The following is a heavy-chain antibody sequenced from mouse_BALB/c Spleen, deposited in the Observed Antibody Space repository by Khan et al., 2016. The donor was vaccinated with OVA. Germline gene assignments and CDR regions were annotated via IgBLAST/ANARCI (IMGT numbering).Heavy chain of an antibody. J-gene: IGHJ3*01. Sequence: QVQLKESGAELARPGASVKMSCKTSGYTFTTYTLHWVKQRPGRSLEWIGYINPSNDYTNYNQKFKDKSTLTADKSSSTAYMQLSSLTSEDSAVYYCARSEKLGLRGGFTYWGQGTLVTVSA. D-gene: IGHD3-1*01. CDR1: GYTFTTYT. CDR3: ARSEKLGLRGGFTY. V-gene: IGHV1-4*01. CDR2: INPSNDYT.